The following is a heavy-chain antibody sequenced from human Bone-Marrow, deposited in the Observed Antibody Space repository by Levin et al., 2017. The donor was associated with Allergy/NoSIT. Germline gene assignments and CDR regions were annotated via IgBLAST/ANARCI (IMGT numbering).Heavy chain of an antibody. CDR3: ARAGQWVDEGYFNS. J-gene: IGHJ2*01. CDR2: ISSTSSYI. Sequence: PGGSLRLSCAASGFTFRSYTMSWVRQAPGKGLEWVSSISSTSSYIYYADSVEGRCTISRDNAKNSVYLQMNNLRAEDTAVYFCARAGQWVDEGYFNSWGRGTLVTVSS. D-gene: IGHD6-19*01. CDR1: GFTFRSYT. V-gene: IGHV3-21*01.